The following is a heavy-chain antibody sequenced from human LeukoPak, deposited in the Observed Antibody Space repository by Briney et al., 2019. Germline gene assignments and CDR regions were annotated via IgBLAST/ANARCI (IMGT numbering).Heavy chain of an antibody. CDR1: GYTFTSYD. CDR2: IIPIFGTA. V-gene: IGHV1-69*13. CDR3: ASIKDYSNYTPYYYYYMDV. J-gene: IGHJ6*03. Sequence: WASVKVSCKASGYTFTSYDINWVRQAPGQGLEWMGGIIPIFGTANYAQKFQGRVTITADESTSTAYMELSSLRSEDTAVYYCASIKDYSNYTPYYYYYMDVWGKGTTVTVSS. D-gene: IGHD4-11*01.